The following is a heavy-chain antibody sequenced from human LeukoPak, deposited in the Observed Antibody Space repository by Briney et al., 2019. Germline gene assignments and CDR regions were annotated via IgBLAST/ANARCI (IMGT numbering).Heavy chain of an antibody. V-gene: IGHV4-39*01. D-gene: IGHD4/OR15-4a*01. CDR3: VRHDGRGGATMGAFDS. Sequence: SETLSLTCTISAASSSSSSHHWGWIRQSPGKGLEWIGSIYYGQTIYYNPSLNSRVTISVVTSKDQFTLQLNSVTAADAAVYYCVRHDGRGGATMGAFDSWGQGSLVTVSS. J-gene: IGHJ5*01. CDR2: IYYGQTI. CDR1: AASSSSSSHH.